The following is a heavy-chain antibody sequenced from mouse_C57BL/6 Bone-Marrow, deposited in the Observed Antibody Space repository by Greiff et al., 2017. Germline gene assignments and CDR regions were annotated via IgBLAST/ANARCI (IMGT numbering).Heavy chain of an antibody. V-gene: IGHV5-9-1*02. CDR3: TRDSPGSSYDYYAMDY. CDR2: ISSGGDYI. Sequence: DVHLVESGEGLVKPGGSLKLSCAASGFTFSSYAMSWVRQTPEKRLEWVAYISSGGDYIYYADTVKGRFTISRDNARNTLYLQMSSLKSEDTAMYYCTRDSPGSSYDYYAMDYWGQGTSVTVSS. J-gene: IGHJ4*01. D-gene: IGHD1-1*01. CDR1: GFTFSSYA.